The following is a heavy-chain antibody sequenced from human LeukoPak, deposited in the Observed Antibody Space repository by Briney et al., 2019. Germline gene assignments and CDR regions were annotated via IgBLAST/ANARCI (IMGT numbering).Heavy chain of an antibody. V-gene: IGHV1-18*01. D-gene: IGHD2-2*02. CDR3: ARYCSSTSCYTRGWFDP. J-gene: IGHJ5*02. CDR1: GYTFTSYG. CDR2: ISAYNGNT. Sequence: GASVKVSCKASGYTFTSYGISWVRQAPGQGLEWMGWISAYNGNTNYAQKLQGRVTMTTDTSTSTAYMELRSLRSDDTAVYYCARYCSSTSCYTRGWFDPWGQGTLVTVSS.